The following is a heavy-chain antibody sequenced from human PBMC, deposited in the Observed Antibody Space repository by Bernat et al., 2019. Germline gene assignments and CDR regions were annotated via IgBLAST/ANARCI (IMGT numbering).Heavy chain of an antibody. CDR2: ISSVIVTI. J-gene: IGHJ3*02. V-gene: IGHV3-48*01. CDR3: ARASPEVVVITDDAFDI. CDR1: GFTFSSYS. D-gene: IGHD3-22*01. Sequence: EVQLVESGGGLVQPGGSLRLSCAASGFTFSSYSMNWVRQAPGRGRGGFSYISSVIVTIYYADSVKGRFTISRDNAKNSLYLQMNSLRAEDTAVYYCARASPEVVVITDDAFDIWGQGTMVTVSS.